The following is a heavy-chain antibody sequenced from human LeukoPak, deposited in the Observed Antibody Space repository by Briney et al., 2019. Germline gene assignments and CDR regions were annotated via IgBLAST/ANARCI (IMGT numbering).Heavy chain of an antibody. CDR3: AKDHHHYDILTGYYDLPYFDY. V-gene: IGHV3-74*01. D-gene: IGHD3-9*01. Sequence: PGGSLRLSCAASGFTFTNYWMHWVRQVPGKGLVWVSHINHDGSGTNYADSVKGRFTISRDNSKNTLYLQMNSLRAEDTAVYYCAKDHHHYDILTGYYDLPYFDYWGQGTLVTVSS. J-gene: IGHJ4*02. CDR2: INHDGSGT. CDR1: GFTFTNYW.